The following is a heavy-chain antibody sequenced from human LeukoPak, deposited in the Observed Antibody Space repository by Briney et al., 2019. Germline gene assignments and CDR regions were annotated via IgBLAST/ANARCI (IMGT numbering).Heavy chain of an antibody. CDR3: ARLALAYCGGDCHSDYWYFDL. CDR2: IYYSGST. CDR1: GGSISSYY. V-gene: IGHV4-59*08. Sequence: PSETLSLTCTVSGGSISSYYWSWIRQPPGQGLVWIGYIYYSGSTNYNPSLKSRVTISVDTSKNQFSRKLSAVTAADTAVYYCARLALAYCGGDCHSDYWYFDLWGRGTLVTVSS. D-gene: IGHD2-21*02. J-gene: IGHJ2*01.